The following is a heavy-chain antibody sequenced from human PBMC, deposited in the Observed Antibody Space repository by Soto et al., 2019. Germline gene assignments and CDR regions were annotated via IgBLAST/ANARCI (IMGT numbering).Heavy chain of an antibody. CDR2: ISSSSSTI. Sequence: GGSLRLSCAASGFTFSSYSMNWVRQAPGKGLEWVSYISSSSSTIYYADSVKGRFTISRDNAKNSLYLQMNSLRAEDTAVYYCARDRYCSSPSCYYMDVWGKGTTVTVSS. D-gene: IGHD2-2*01. CDR1: GFTFSSYS. J-gene: IGHJ6*03. V-gene: IGHV3-48*01. CDR3: ARDRYCSSPSCYYMDV.